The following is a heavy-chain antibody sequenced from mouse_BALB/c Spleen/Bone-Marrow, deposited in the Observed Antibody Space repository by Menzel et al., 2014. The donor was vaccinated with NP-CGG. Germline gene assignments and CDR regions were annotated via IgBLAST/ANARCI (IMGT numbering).Heavy chain of an antibody. Sequence: EVKLMESGGGLVKSGGSLKLSCAASGFTFSNYGMSWVRQTPEKRLEWVATISGGGGYTFYSDSVKGRFPISRDNAKKILYLQLSSLMSEDTAVYYCARHAYYDQTEVSFVYWGQATLVTVSA. CDR1: GFTFSNYG. J-gene: IGHJ3*01. CDR3: ARHAYYDQTEVSFVY. V-gene: IGHV5-9-2*01. CDR2: ISGGGGYT. D-gene: IGHD2-4*01.